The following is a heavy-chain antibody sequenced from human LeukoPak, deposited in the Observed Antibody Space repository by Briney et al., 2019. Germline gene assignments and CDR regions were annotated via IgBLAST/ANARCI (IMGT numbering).Heavy chain of an antibody. CDR2: IISHGGNT. V-gene: IGHV3-64*01. Sequence: GGSLRLSCTASGFPFSSYTMHWVRQAPGKGLEYVSAIISHGGNTHYTNSVKGRFTISRDNSKNTLYLQMGSLRPDDMAAYYCARVKMGATVSDYYYYYMDVWGKGTTVTVSS. J-gene: IGHJ6*03. CDR1: GFPFSSYT. D-gene: IGHD1-26*01. CDR3: ARVKMGATVSDYYYYYMDV.